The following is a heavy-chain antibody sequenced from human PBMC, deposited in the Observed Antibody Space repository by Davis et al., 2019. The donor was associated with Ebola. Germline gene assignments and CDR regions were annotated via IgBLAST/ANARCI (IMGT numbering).Heavy chain of an antibody. D-gene: IGHD2-2*01. CDR1: GFTFTNYI. CDR3: ARSSYQPDY. Sequence: GESLKISCAASGFTFTNYIMSWVRQSPGKGLEWVASIKQDGSEKYHVDSVRGRFSISRDSTSNTLYLQMNGLRAEDTAVYYCARSSYQPDYWGQGTLVTVSS. CDR2: IKQDGSEK. J-gene: IGHJ4*02. V-gene: IGHV3-7*01.